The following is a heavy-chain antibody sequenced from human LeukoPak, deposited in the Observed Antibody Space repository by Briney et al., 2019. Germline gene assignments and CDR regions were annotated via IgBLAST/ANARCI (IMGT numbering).Heavy chain of an antibody. CDR3: ARHRRDDILSYSYYGMDV. V-gene: IGHV4-59*01. J-gene: IGHJ6*02. CDR1: GGSISSYY. Sequence: MTSETLSLTCTVSGGSISSYYWSWIRQPAGKGLEWIGYIYYSGSTKNNPSLKSRVTISVDTSKNQFSLKLSSVTAADTAVYYCARHRRDDILSYSYYGMDVWGQGTTVTVSS. D-gene: IGHD3-9*01. CDR2: IYYSGST.